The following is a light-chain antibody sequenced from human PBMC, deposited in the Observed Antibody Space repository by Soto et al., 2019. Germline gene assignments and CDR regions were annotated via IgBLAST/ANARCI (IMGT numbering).Light chain of an antibody. V-gene: IGKV3-20*01. J-gene: IGKJ5*01. Sequence: EIVLTQSPGPLSLSPGKIAALSCRASQSVRSNYLAWYQQKPGQAPRLLIYGASNMATGIPDRFTGNGSGTDFALTISRLGPEDFAVYYCQQYGTSPLITFGQGTRLDIK. CDR3: QQYGTSPLIT. CDR2: GAS. CDR1: QSVRSNY.